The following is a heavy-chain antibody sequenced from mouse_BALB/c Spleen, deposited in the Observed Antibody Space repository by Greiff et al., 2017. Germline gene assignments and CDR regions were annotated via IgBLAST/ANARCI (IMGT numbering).Heavy chain of an antibody. CDR1: GFNIQDTY. J-gene: IGHJ4*01. CDR3: ARHYYGYGYAMDY. CDR2: IDPANGNT. V-gene: IGHV14-3*02. D-gene: IGHD1-2*01. Sequence: VQLQQSGAELVKPGASVKLSCTASGFNIQDTYMHWVKQRPEQGLEWIGRIDPANGNTKYDPKFQGKATITADTSSNTAYLQLSSLTSEDTAVYYCARHYYGYGYAMDYWGQGTSVTVSP.